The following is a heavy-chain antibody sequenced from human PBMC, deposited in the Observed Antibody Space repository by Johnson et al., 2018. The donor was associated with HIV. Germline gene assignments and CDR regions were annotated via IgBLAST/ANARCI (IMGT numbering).Heavy chain of an antibody. CDR2: ISWISGTI. Sequence: VQLVESGGGVVRPGGSLRLSCAASGFTFDDYGMSWVRQAPGKGLEWVSGISWISGTIGYADSVKGRFTISRDNAKKSLYLQMNSLRVEDTALYYCARVRTGDSSGYHDAFDIWGQGTMVTVSS. V-gene: IGHV3-20*04. CDR3: ARVRTGDSSGYHDAFDI. J-gene: IGHJ3*02. D-gene: IGHD3-22*01. CDR1: GFTFDDYG.